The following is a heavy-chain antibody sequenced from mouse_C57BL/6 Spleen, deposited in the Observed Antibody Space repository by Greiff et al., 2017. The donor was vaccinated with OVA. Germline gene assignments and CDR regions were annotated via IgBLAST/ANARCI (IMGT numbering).Heavy chain of an antibody. D-gene: IGHD2-1*01. Sequence: VQLQQSGGGLVKPGGSLKLSCAASGFTFSDYGMHWVRQAPEKGLEWVAYISSGSSTIYYADTVKGRFTISRDNAKNPLFLQMTSLRSEDTAMYYCAREKVYYGNFYYFDYWGQGTTLTVSS. V-gene: IGHV5-17*01. J-gene: IGHJ2*01. CDR1: GFTFSDYG. CDR3: AREKVYYGNFYYFDY. CDR2: ISSGSSTI.